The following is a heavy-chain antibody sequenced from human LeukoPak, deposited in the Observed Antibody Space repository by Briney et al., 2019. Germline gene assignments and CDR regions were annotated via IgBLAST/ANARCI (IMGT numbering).Heavy chain of an antibody. CDR2: IIPIFGTA. J-gene: IGHJ6*03. Sequence: GSSVKVSCKASGGTFSSYAISWVRQAPGQGLEWMGGIIPIFGTANYAQKFQGRVTITADESTSTAYMELSSLRSEDTAVYYCAREGSSSWNNYYYYYMDVWGKGTTVTVSS. CDR1: GGTFSSYA. V-gene: IGHV1-69*01. D-gene: IGHD6-13*01. CDR3: AREGSSSWNNYYYYYMDV.